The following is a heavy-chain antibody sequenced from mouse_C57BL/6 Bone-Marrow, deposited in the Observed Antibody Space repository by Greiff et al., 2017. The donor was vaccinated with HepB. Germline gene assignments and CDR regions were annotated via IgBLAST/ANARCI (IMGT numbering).Heavy chain of an antibody. CDR1: GYTFTSYW. V-gene: IGHV1-55*01. CDR2: IYPGSGST. J-gene: IGHJ1*03. Sequence: VQLQQPGAELVKPGASVKMSCKASGYTFTSYWITWVKQRPGQGLEWIGDIYPGSGSTNYNEKFKSKATLTVDKSSSTAYMQLSSLTPEDSAVYYCARRYYGSSCYFDVWGTGTTVTVSS. CDR3: ARRYYGSSCYFDV. D-gene: IGHD1-1*01.